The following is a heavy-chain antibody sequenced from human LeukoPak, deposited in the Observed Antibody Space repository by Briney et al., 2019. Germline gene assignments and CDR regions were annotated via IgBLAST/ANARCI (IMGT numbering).Heavy chain of an antibody. CDR2: FYYSGST. CDR1: GGSISRGGYS. Sequence: SETLSLTCAVSGGSISRGGYSWSWIRQPPGKGLEWIGYFYYSGSTYYNPSLKSRVTISVDTSKNQLSLKLSSVTAADTAVYYCARDYQGGYGDKTVDYWGQGTLVTVSS. J-gene: IGHJ4*02. D-gene: IGHD5-18*01. CDR3: ARDYQGGYGDKTVDY. V-gene: IGHV4-30-4*07.